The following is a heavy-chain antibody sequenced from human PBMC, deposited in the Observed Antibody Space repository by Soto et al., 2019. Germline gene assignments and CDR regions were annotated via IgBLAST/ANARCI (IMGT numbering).Heavy chain of an antibody. J-gene: IGHJ1*01. Sequence: EVQLLESGGGLVQTGGSLRFSCAASGFTFSNYAMSWVRQAPGKGLEWVSGISSSGAITYYADSVKGRFTISRDNSKSTLYLQMNGLRGEDAAVYYCAKDGFSEMGTIWAYFHHWGQGTLVTVSS. CDR1: GFTFSNYA. CDR3: AKDGFSEMGTIWAYFHH. D-gene: IGHD3-3*01. CDR2: ISSSGAIT. V-gene: IGHV3-23*01.